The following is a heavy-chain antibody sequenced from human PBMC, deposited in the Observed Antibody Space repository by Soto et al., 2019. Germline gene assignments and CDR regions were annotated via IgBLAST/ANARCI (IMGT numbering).Heavy chain of an antibody. CDR1: GYIFTNFY. Sequence: QVQLVQPGAEVKKPGASVKFSCKASGYIFTNFYIHWVRQAPGQGLEWIGIINPNGGSTTYAQNFQGRVTMTGDTSTGTVYRDLSSLRSEDTSVYYGTRGLASADYGGQGTLITVSS. CDR3: TRGLASADY. CDR2: INPNGGST. D-gene: IGHD6-6*01. J-gene: IGHJ4*02. V-gene: IGHV1-46*03.